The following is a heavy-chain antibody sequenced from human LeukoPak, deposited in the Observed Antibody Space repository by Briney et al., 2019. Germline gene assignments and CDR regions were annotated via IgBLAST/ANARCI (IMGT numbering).Heavy chain of an antibody. CDR1: GYSFTNYW. D-gene: IGHD1-26*01. V-gene: IGHV5-51*01. J-gene: IGHJ4*02. Sequence: GESLKISCKGSGYSFTNYWIGWVRQMPGKGLXXXGITYPGDSDXXXSXXXXGQVTISADKSISTAYLQWSSLKASDTAMYYCARRGSGSYVDYWGQGTLVTVSS. CDR2: TYPGDSDX. CDR3: ARRGSGSYVDY.